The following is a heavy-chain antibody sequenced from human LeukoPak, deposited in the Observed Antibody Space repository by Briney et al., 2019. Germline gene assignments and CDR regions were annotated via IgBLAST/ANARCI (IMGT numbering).Heavy chain of an antibody. D-gene: IGHD2-2*01. CDR2: ISGRGDST. CDR1: GFTFRSYA. Sequence: PGGSLRLSCAASGFTFRSYAMSWVRQAPGKGLEWVSVISGRGDSTHYADSVKGRFTISRDNSKNTLYLQMNSLRAEDTAVYYCAKLQSSTSCYFCSWFDPWGQGTLVTVSS. V-gene: IGHV3-23*01. CDR3: AKLQSSTSCYFCSWFDP. J-gene: IGHJ5*02.